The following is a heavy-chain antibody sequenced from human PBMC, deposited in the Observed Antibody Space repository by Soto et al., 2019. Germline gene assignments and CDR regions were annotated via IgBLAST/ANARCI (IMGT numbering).Heavy chain of an antibody. V-gene: IGHV3-30-3*01. J-gene: IGHJ4*02. CDR1: GFTFSSYA. CDR3: ARESLYSSGLDY. Sequence: QVQLVESGGGVVQPGRSLRLSCAASGFTFSSYAMHWVRQAPGKGLEWVAVISYDGSNKYYADSVKGRFTISRDNSKNTLYLQMNSRRAEDTAVYYCARESLYSSGLDYWGQGTLVTVSS. CDR2: ISYDGSNK. D-gene: IGHD6-19*01.